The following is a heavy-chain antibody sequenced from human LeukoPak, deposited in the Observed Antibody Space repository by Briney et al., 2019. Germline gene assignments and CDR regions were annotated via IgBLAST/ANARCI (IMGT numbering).Heavy chain of an antibody. V-gene: IGHV4-59*01. CDR3: ATGKHYYDSSGYYFYYFDY. Sequence: SETLCLTCTVSGGSISSYYWSWIRQPPGKGLEWIGYIYYSGSTNYNPSLKSRVTISVDTSKNQFSLKLSSVTAADTAVYYCATGKHYYDSSGYYFYYFDYWGQGTLVTVSS. CDR2: IYYSGST. D-gene: IGHD3-22*01. CDR1: GGSISSYY. J-gene: IGHJ4*02.